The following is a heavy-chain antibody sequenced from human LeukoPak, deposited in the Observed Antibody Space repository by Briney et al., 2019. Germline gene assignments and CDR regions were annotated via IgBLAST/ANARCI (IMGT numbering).Heavy chain of an antibody. Sequence: GRSLRLSCAASGFTFSSYSMNWVRQAPGKGLEWVSSISSSSSYIYYADSVKGRFTISRDNAKNSLYLQMNSLRAEDTAVYYCARDGYGDYVFDYWGQGTLVTVSS. CDR1: GFTFSSYS. D-gene: IGHD4-17*01. CDR3: ARDGYGDYVFDY. CDR2: ISSSSSYI. V-gene: IGHV3-21*01. J-gene: IGHJ4*02.